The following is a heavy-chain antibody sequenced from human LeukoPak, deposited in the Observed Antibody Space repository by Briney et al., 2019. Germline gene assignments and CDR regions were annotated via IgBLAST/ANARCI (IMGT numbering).Heavy chain of an antibody. CDR3: ARGMGLGELFWGY. Sequence: GAPVKVSCKASGYTFTSYAMHWVRQAPGQRLEWMGWINAGNGNTKYSQKFQGRVTITRDTSASTAYMELSSLRSEDTAVYYCARGMGLGELFWGYWGQGTLVTVSS. J-gene: IGHJ4*02. D-gene: IGHD3-10*01. CDR2: INAGNGNT. CDR1: GYTFTSYA. V-gene: IGHV1-3*01.